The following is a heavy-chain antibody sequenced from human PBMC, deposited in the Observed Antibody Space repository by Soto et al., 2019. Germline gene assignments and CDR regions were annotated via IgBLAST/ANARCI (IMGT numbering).Heavy chain of an antibody. J-gene: IGHJ6*02. CDR2: ISGSGGST. CDR3: AKKTVDYYYYGMDV. CDR1: GFTFSSYA. Sequence: GGSLRLSCAASGFTFSSYAMSWVRQAPGKGLEWVSAISGSGGSTYYADSVKGRFTISRDNSKNTLYLQMNSLRAEDTAVYYCAKKTVDYYYYGMDVWGQGTTVTVSS. D-gene: IGHD4-17*01. V-gene: IGHV3-23*01.